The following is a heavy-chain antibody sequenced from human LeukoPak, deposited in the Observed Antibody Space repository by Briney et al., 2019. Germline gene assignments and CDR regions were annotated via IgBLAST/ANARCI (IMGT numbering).Heavy chain of an antibody. Sequence: VASVKVSCKASGFIFTGYYMHWVRQAPGQGLEWMGRINPNSGGTNYAQKFQGRVTMTRDTSISTAYMELSRLRSDDTAVYYCARWYFIGGDYWGQGTLVTVSS. CDR3: ARWYFIGGDY. J-gene: IGHJ4*02. CDR1: GFIFTGYY. V-gene: IGHV1-2*06. D-gene: IGHD3-3*01. CDR2: INPNSGGT.